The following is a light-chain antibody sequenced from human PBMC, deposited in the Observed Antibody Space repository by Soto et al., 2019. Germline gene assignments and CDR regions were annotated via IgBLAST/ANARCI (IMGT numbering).Light chain of an antibody. CDR1: HSVSSSY. V-gene: IGKV3-20*01. CDR3: QQYGGSPPYT. Sequence: EIVLTQSPGTLSLSPGERATLSCRASHSVSSSYLAWYQQKPGQAPRLLIYGASSRATGIPDRFSCSGSGTDFTLTISRLEPEDFAVYYCQQYGGSPPYTFGQGTKLEIK. CDR2: GAS. J-gene: IGKJ2*01.